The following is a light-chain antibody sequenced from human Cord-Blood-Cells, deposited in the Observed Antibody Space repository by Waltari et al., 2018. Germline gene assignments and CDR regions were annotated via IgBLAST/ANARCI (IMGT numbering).Light chain of an antibody. CDR3: QQYGSSPLT. CDR1: QSVSSSY. CDR2: GAS. J-gene: IGKJ4*01. V-gene: IGKV3-20*01. Sequence: IVLTQSPGTLSLSPGESATISCRASQSVSSSYLAWYQQKPGQAPRLLIYGASSRATGIPDRFSGSGSGTDFTLTISRLEPEDFAVYYCQQYGSSPLTFGGGTKVEIK.